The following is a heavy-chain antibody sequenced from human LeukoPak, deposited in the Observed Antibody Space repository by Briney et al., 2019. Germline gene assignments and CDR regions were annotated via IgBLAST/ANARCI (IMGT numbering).Heavy chain of an antibody. V-gene: IGHV4-31*11. CDR1: GGSISSGGYY. Sequence: SQTLSLTCAVSGGSISSGGYYWSWIRQHPGKGLEWIGYIYYSGSTYYNPSLKSRVTISVDTSKNQFSLKLSSVTAADTAVYYCARASRRYYYYGMDVWGQGTTVTVSS. D-gene: IGHD1-1*01. CDR3: ARASRRYYYYGMDV. CDR2: IYYSGST. J-gene: IGHJ6*02.